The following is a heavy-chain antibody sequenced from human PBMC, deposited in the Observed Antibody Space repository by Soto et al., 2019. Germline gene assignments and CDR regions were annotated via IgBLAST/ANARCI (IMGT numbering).Heavy chain of an antibody. CDR1: GFTFSSYG. CDR2: ISYDGSNK. CDR3: VKDGISGSPYYYGMDV. D-gene: IGHD6-19*01. Sequence: QVQLVESGGGVVQPGRSLRLSCAASGFTFSSYGMHWVRQAPGKGLEWVAVISYDGSNKYYADSVKGRFTISRDNSKNSLYLQMSSLRAEDTAVYYCVKDGISGSPYYYGMDVWGQGTTVTVSS. J-gene: IGHJ6*02. V-gene: IGHV3-30*18.